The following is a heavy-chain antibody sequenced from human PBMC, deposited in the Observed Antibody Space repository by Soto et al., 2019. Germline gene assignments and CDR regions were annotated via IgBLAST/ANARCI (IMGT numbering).Heavy chain of an antibody. D-gene: IGHD2-2*01. J-gene: IGHJ4*02. Sequence: GGSLRLPCAASGFPFSSYWMHWVRQAPGKGLVWVSRINGDGSSISYADSVKGRFTISRDNAKNTLYLQMNSLRAEDAAVYYCTRRGCSTTGCYFNWGRGTLVTVSS. V-gene: IGHV3-74*01. CDR3: TRRGCSTTGCYFN. CDR2: INGDGSSI. CDR1: GFPFSSYW.